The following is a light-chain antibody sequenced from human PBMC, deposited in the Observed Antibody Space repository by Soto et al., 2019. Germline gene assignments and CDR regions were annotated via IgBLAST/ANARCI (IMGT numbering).Light chain of an antibody. CDR1: SSDIGVYNY. Sequence: QSVLTQPASVSGSPGQSITFSCTGTSSDIGVYNYVSWYQQHPGKAPKLMIYEVNNRPSGVSNRFSGSKSGNTASLTISGLQAEDEADYDCSSYTTSNTYVFGTGTKVTVL. V-gene: IGLV2-14*01. CDR3: SSYTTSNTYV. CDR2: EVN. J-gene: IGLJ1*01.